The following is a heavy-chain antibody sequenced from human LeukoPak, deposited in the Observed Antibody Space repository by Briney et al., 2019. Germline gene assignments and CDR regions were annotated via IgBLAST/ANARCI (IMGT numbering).Heavy chain of an antibody. Sequence: GGSLRLSCAASGFTFNDYYMSWIRQAPGKGLEWVSYISSSGSTIYYADSVKGRFTISRDNAKNSLYLQMNSLRAEDTAVYYCARSPRSYSYGQLDYWGQGTLVTVSS. CDR1: GFTFNDYY. CDR2: ISSSGSTI. J-gene: IGHJ4*02. CDR3: ARSPRSYSYGQLDY. V-gene: IGHV3-11*01. D-gene: IGHD5-18*01.